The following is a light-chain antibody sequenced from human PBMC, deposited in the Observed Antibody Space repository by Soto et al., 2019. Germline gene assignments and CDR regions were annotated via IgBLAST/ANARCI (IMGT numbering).Light chain of an antibody. Sequence: DIVLTHSPGTLSLSPLERATLSFRASQSVSSYLAWYQQKPGQAPRLLIYDASNRATGIPARFSGSGSGTDFTLTISSLEPEDFAVYYCQQYGSSPPRTFGQGTKVDIK. CDR1: QSVSSY. CDR2: DAS. CDR3: QQYGSSPPRT. J-gene: IGKJ1*01. V-gene: IGKV3-20*01.